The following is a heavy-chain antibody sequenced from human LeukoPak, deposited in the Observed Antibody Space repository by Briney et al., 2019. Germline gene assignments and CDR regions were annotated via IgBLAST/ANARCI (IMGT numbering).Heavy chain of an antibody. CDR2: IWYGGSNK. Sequence: GGSLRLSCAASGFTFSSYGMHWVRQAPGKGLEWVAVIWYGGSNKYYADSVKGRFTISRDNSKNTLYLQMNSLRAEDTAVYYCAKDLSTGGPNAFDIWGQGTMVTVSS. CDR1: GFTFSSYG. D-gene: IGHD3-9*01. J-gene: IGHJ3*02. CDR3: AKDLSTGGPNAFDI. V-gene: IGHV3-30*02.